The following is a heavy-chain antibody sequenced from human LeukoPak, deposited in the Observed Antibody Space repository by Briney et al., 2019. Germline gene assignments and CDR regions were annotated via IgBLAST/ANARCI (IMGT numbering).Heavy chain of an antibody. CDR2: ISWNSGSI. D-gene: IGHD5-18*01. CDR1: GFTFDDYA. Sequence: GGSLRLSCAASGFTFDDYAMHWVRHAPGKGLEWVSGISWNSGSIGYADSVKGRFTISRDNAKNSLYLQMNSLRAEDTALYYCAKAQDTAMAPFDYWGQGTLVTVSS. J-gene: IGHJ4*02. CDR3: AKAQDTAMAPFDY. V-gene: IGHV3-9*01.